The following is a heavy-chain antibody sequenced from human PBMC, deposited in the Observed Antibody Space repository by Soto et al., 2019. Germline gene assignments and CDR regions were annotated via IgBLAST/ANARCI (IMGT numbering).Heavy chain of an antibody. CDR1: GGSISSGGYY. Sequence: QVQLQESGPGLVKPSQTLSLPCTVSGGSISSGGYYWSWIRQYPGKGLEWIGYIYYSGSTYYNPSLQSRVTISVDTSKDQFSLKLSSVTPADTAVYYCAISFGVAAAGPFDYCGEGNLVTLSS. CDR3: AISFGVAAAGPFDY. CDR2: IYYSGST. D-gene: IGHD6-13*01. J-gene: IGHJ4*02. V-gene: IGHV4-31*03.